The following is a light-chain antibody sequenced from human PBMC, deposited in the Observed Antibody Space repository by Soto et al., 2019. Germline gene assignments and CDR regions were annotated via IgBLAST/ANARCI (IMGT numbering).Light chain of an antibody. CDR2: DAS. Sequence: GDRVTITCQASQDISNYLNWYQQKPGKAPKLLIYDASNLETGVPSRFSGSGSGTDFTFTISSLQPEDIATYYCQLEKTFGPGTKVDIK. V-gene: IGKV1-33*01. CDR1: QDISNY. J-gene: IGKJ3*01. CDR3: QLEKT.